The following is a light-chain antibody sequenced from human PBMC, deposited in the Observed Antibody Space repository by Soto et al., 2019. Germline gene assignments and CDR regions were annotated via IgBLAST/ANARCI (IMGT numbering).Light chain of an antibody. J-gene: IGKJ1*01. CDR2: KAS. CDR1: QSISDW. Sequence: DTQMTQSPSTLSASVGDRVTITCRASQSISDWLAWYQQKPGKAPKLLIYKASILQRGVPSRFSGSGSVAEFTLTISGLQAEDFATYYCQHYNDYPWTFGHGTKVEIK. CDR3: QHYNDYPWT. V-gene: IGKV1-5*03.